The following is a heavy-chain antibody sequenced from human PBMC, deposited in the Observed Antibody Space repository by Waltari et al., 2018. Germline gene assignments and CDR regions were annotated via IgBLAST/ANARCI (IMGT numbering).Heavy chain of an antibody. D-gene: IGHD2-2*01. J-gene: IGHJ5*02. CDR3: AHSGNCSSTSCYLLRWFDP. V-gene: IGHV2-5*01. CDR2: IYWNDDK. Sequence: ESGPTLVKPTQTLTLTCTFSGFSLSTSGVGVGWIRQPPGKALEWLALIYWNDDKRYSPSLKSRLTITKDTSKNQVVLTMTNMDPVDTATYYCAHSGNCSSTSCYLLRWFDPWGQGTLVTVSS. CDR1: GFSLSTSGVG.